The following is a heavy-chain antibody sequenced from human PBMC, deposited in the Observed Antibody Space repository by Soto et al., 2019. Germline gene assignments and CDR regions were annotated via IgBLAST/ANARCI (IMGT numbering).Heavy chain of an antibody. J-gene: IGHJ6*02. V-gene: IGHV3-21*01. CDR1: GFTFSSYS. CDR3: ARDGDLYGMDV. Sequence: KQRGSLRLSCAASGFTFSSYSMNWVRQAPGKGLEWVSSISSSSSYIYYADSVKGRFTISRDNAKNSLYLQMNSLRAEDTAVYYCARDGDLYGMDVWGQGTTVTVSS. CDR2: ISSSSSYI. D-gene: IGHD2-21*01.